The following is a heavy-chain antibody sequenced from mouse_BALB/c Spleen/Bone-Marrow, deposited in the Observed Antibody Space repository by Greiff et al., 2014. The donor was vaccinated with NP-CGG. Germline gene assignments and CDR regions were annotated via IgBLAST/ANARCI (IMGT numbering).Heavy chain of an antibody. CDR1: GFSLTSYG. Sequence: QVQLKESGPGLVQPSQSLSITCTVSGFSLTSYGVHWVRQSPGKGLEWLGVIWSGGSTDYNADFISRLSISKDNSKSQVFFKMNSLQANDTAIYYCARTIHYYGYGFAYWGQGTLVTVSA. CDR2: IWSGGST. J-gene: IGHJ3*01. D-gene: IGHD1-2*01. CDR3: ARTIHYYGYGFAY. V-gene: IGHV2-2*02.